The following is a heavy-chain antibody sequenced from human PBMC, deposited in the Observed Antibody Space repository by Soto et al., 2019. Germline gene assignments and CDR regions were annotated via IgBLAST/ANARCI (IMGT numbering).Heavy chain of an antibody. V-gene: IGHV3-23*01. Sequence: GGSLRLSCAASGFTFSSYAMSWVRQAPGKGLEWVSAISGSGGSTYYADSVKGRFTISRDNSKNTLYLQMNSLRAEDRAVYYCARKGPYYYDSSGYSLWDAFDIWGQGTMVTVSS. CDR3: ARKGPYYYDSSGYSLWDAFDI. D-gene: IGHD3-22*01. CDR2: ISGSGGST. J-gene: IGHJ3*02. CDR1: GFTFSSYA.